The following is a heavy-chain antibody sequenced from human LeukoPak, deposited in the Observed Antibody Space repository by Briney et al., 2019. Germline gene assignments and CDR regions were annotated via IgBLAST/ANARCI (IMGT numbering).Heavy chain of an antibody. CDR3: ARDLRVVSPQDYDFWSGPWRY. CDR2: IIPIFGTA. CDR1: GGTFSSYA. Sequence: GASVKVSCKASGGTFSSYAISWVRQAPGQGLEWMGGIIPIFGTANYAQKFQGRVTITADESTSTAYMELSSLRSEDTAVYYCARDLRVVSPQDYDFWSGPWRYWGQGTLVTVSS. D-gene: IGHD3-3*01. J-gene: IGHJ4*02. V-gene: IGHV1-69*13.